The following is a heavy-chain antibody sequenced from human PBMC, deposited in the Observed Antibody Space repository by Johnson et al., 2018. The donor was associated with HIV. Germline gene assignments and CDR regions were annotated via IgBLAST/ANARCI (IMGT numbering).Heavy chain of an antibody. Sequence: QVQLVESGGGLVQPGRSLRLSCAASGFMFDDYAMHWVRQAPGKGLEWVAVISYDGSKKHYADSVKGRFTISRDNSKNILYLQMNTLRAEDTAVYYCARDPAAAALRAFDIWGQGTMVTVSS. D-gene: IGHD6-13*01. J-gene: IGHJ3*02. CDR3: ARDPAAAALRAFDI. V-gene: IGHV3-30*04. CDR1: GFMFDDYA. CDR2: ISYDGSKK.